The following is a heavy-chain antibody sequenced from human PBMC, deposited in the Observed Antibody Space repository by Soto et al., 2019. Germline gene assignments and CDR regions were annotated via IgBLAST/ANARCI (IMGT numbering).Heavy chain of an antibody. Sequence: PGGSLRLSCAASGFTFSDDYMSWVRQAPGKGLEWVSYISSSSSYTNYADSVKGRFTISRDNSINTLYLQMSGLRPEDTAVYYCAHPRGYGVFDAVDIWGQGTMVTVSS. CDR1: GFTFSDDY. CDR3: AHPRGYGVFDAVDI. CDR2: ISSSSSYT. V-gene: IGHV3-11*03. D-gene: IGHD4-17*01. J-gene: IGHJ3*02.